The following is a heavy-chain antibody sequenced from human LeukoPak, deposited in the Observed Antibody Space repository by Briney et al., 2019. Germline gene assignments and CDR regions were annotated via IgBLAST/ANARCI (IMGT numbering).Heavy chain of an antibody. V-gene: IGHV1-18*01. Sequence: GASVKVSCKASGYTFTSYGISWVRQAPGQGLEWMGWISAYNGNTNYAQKLQGRVTITADESTSTAYMELSSLRSEDTAVYYCARDSSSHHHNSGAFDIWGQGTMVTVSS. D-gene: IGHD1-26*01. J-gene: IGHJ3*02. CDR1: GYTFTSYG. CDR3: ARDSSSHHHNSGAFDI. CDR2: ISAYNGNT.